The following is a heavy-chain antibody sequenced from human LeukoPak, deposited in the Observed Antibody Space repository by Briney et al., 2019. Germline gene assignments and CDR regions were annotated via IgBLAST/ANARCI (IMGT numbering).Heavy chain of an antibody. V-gene: IGHV1-18*01. Sequence: ASVKVSCKASGYTFTSYGISWVRQAPGQGLEWMGWISACNGNTNYAQKLQGRVTMTTDTSTSTAYMELRSLRSEDTAVYYCARDPSGQYTPPLDIFDYWGQGTLVTVSS. CDR3: ARDPSGQYTPPLDIFDY. D-gene: IGHD3-3*01. J-gene: IGHJ4*02. CDR1: GYTFTSYG. CDR2: ISACNGNT.